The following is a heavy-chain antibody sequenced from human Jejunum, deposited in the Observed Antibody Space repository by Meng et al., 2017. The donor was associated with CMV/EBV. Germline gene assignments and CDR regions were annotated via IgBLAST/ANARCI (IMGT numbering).Heavy chain of an antibody. CDR1: GYTCAIYY. Sequence: SCKASGYTCAIYYMNWVRQAPGQGLEWMGIINPSSGSTSYAQKFQGRVTMTRDTSTSTVYMELSSLRSEDTAVYYCARDGGSGDWDYWGQGTLVTVSS. CDR3: ARDGGSGDWDY. D-gene: IGHD2-21*02. J-gene: IGHJ4*02. CDR2: INPSSGST. V-gene: IGHV1-46*01.